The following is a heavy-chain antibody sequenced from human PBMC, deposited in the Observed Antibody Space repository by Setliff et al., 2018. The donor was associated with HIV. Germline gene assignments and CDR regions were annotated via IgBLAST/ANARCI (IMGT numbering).Heavy chain of an antibody. Sequence: PSETLSLTCTVSGGSISSYYWSWIRQPAGKGLEWIGRIYTSGSTNYNPSLKSRVTMSVDTSKNQFSLQLRSVTAADTAVYYCARAEQLALGDYYYMDVWGKGTTVTVS. CDR2: IYTSGST. J-gene: IGHJ6*03. CDR1: GGSISSYY. D-gene: IGHD6-6*01. V-gene: IGHV4-4*07. CDR3: ARAEQLALGDYYYMDV.